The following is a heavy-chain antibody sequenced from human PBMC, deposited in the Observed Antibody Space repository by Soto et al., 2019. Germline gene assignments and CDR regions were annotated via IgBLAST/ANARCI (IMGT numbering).Heavy chain of an antibody. J-gene: IGHJ4*02. CDR2: ILPIFGPA. V-gene: IGHV1-69*13. Sequence: ASAKVSCKASCGTFSSYAISWVRQAPGQGLEWMGGILPIFGPAHYAQKFQRRVTITADESTSTAYMELSSQRSEDTAVYYCARATDSGYDRWVYWGQGTLVTVSS. CDR1: CGTFSSYA. D-gene: IGHD5-12*01. CDR3: ARATDSGYDRWVY.